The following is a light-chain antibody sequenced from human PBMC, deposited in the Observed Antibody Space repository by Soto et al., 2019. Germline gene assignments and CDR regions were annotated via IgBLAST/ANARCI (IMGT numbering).Light chain of an antibody. V-gene: IGKV3-20*01. Sequence: SHSPGTVSLYTRERDTLSCRASQNLGTLYLAWFQQKSGQAPRLLIYSASRRATGIPDRFSGSGSGTDFTLTISRLEPEDFAVYYCPQYASLPWPFGQG. CDR2: SAS. J-gene: IGKJ1*01. CDR1: QNLGTLY. CDR3: PQYASLPWP.